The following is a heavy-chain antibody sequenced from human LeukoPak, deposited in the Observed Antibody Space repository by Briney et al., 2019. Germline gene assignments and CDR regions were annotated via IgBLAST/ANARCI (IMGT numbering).Heavy chain of an antibody. CDR1: GGSISSSSYY. CDR2: IYYSGST. V-gene: IGHV4-39*01. CDR3: TVGARSYYYYMDV. D-gene: IGHD1-26*01. J-gene: IGHJ6*03. Sequence: SETLSLTCTVSGGSISSSSYYWGWIRQPPGKGLEWIGSIYYSGSTYYNPSLKSRVTISVDTSKNQFSLKLSSVTAADTAVYYGTVGARSYYYYMDVWGKGTTVTVSS.